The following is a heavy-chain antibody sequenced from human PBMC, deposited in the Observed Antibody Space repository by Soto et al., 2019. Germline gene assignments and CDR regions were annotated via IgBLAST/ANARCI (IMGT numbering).Heavy chain of an antibody. CDR3: ARSYCSGGSCHRNFDY. Sequence: QVQLVQSGAEVKKLGASVKVSCKASGYTFTSYYMHWVRQAPGQGLEWMGIINPSGGSTSYAQKFQGRVTMTRDTSTSTVYMELSSLRSEDTAVYYCARSYCSGGSCHRNFDYWGQGTLVTVSS. D-gene: IGHD2-15*01. CDR2: INPSGGST. J-gene: IGHJ4*02. CDR1: GYTFTSYY. V-gene: IGHV1-46*03.